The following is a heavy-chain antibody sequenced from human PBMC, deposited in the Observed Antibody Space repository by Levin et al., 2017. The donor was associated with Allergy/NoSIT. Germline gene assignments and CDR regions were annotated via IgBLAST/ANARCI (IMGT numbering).Heavy chain of an antibody. CDR3: ATDRYSDGSY. J-gene: IGHJ4*02. V-gene: IGHV3-7*01. CDR2: IKQDGSEK. D-gene: IGHD5-18*01. CDR1: GFTFSHYW. Sequence: PGGSLRLSCAASGFTFSHYWMAWVRQAPGKGLEWVANIKQDGSEKNYVDSVKGRFTISRDNAKNSLYLQMNSLSAEDTATFFCATDRYSDGSYWGQGTLVTVSS.